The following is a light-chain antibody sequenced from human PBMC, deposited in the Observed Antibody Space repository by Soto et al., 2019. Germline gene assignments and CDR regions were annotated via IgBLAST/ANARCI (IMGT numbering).Light chain of an antibody. CDR2: DAS. CDR3: QQRTDRPPWT. J-gene: IGKJ1*01. V-gene: IGKV3-11*01. Sequence: EIVLTQSPATLSLSPGERATLSCRASQSIGLAIAWYQHNPGQAPRLLIFDASQRATGIPARFRGSGSGTDFTRSISSLEPEDFAVYYCQQRTDRPPWTFGQGTKVESK. CDR1: QSIGLA.